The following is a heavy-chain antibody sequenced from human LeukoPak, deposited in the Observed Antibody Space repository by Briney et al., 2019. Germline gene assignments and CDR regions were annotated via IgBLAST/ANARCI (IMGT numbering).Heavy chain of an antibody. D-gene: IGHD5-12*01. V-gene: IGHV3-23*01. CDR1: GFTFSSYA. J-gene: IGHJ4*02. CDR2: ISGSGGST. Sequence: QPGGSLRLSCAASGFTFSSYAMSWVRQAPGKGLEWVSAISGSGGSTYYSDSVKGRFTISRDNSKNTLYLQMNSLRAEDTAVYYCAKGHSGYDYFDYWGQGTLVTVSS. CDR3: AKGHSGYDYFDY.